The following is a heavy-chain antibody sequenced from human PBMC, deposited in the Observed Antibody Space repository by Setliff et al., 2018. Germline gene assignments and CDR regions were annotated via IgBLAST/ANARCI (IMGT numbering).Heavy chain of an antibody. D-gene: IGHD3-10*01. CDR1: GGSFSGYY. CDR3: ARIKWFGETDCFDS. Sequence: SETLSLTCAVYGGSFSGYYWSWIRQPPGKGLEWIGEINHSGITNYNPSPKSRVTMSVDTSKNQFSLKLNSLTAADTAVYYCARIKWFGETDCFDSWGQGTLVTVSS. V-gene: IGHV4-34*01. CDR2: INHSGIT. J-gene: IGHJ5*01.